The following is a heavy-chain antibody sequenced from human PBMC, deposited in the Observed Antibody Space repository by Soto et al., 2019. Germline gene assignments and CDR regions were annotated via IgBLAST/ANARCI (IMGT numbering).Heavy chain of an antibody. CDR2: IIPIFGTA. Sequence: ASVKVSCMASRGTFSSYAISWVRQAPGQGLEWMGGIIPIFGTANYAQKFQGRVTITADESTSTAYMELSSLRSEDTAVYYCAVHVDTAMVVPWQDEERYYYYGMDVWGQGTTVTVSS. D-gene: IGHD5-18*01. V-gene: IGHV1-69*13. CDR3: AVHVDTAMVVPWQDEERYYYYGMDV. CDR1: RGTFSSYA. J-gene: IGHJ6*02.